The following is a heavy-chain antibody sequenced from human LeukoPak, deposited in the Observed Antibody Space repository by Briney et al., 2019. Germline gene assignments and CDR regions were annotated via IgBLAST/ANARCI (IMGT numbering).Heavy chain of an antibody. D-gene: IGHD3-22*01. V-gene: IGHV3-48*04. J-gene: IGHJ3*02. Sequence: GASLRLSCAASGFTFSSYSMNWVRQAAGKGLEWVSYISSSSSTMYYADSVKGRFTISRDNAKNSLYLQMNSLRAEDTAVYYCARSGTTYYYDSSARIWGQGTMVTVSS. CDR3: ARSGTTYYYDSSARI. CDR1: GFTFSSYS. CDR2: ISSSSSTM.